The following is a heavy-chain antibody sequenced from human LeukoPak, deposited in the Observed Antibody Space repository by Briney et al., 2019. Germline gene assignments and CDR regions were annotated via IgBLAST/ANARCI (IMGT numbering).Heavy chain of an antibody. CDR3: ARDLYSGTTSYYYYYYHMDV. D-gene: IGHD1-7*01. V-gene: IGHV1-18*01. CDR2: INAYNGNT. CDR1: GYTFTSYG. J-gene: IGHJ6*03. Sequence: ASVKVSCKASGYTFTSYGISWVRQAPGQGLEWMGWINAYNGNTNYAQKLQGRVTMTTDTSTSTAYMELRSLRSDDTAVYYCARDLYSGTTSYYYYYYHMDVWGKGTTVTVSS.